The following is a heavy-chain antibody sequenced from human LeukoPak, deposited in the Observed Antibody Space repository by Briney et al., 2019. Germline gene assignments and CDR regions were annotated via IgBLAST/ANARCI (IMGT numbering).Heavy chain of an antibody. Sequence: GESLKISRKGSGYRLTTYWLGWVRQMPGKGLEWMGIIYPGDSDTRYSPSFQGQITISADKSISTAYLQWSSLKASDSAMYYCASQVYCNTTTCSDHWGQGTLVTVSS. CDR1: GYRLTTYW. V-gene: IGHV5-51*01. D-gene: IGHD2-2*01. CDR2: IYPGDSDT. CDR3: ASQVYCNTTTCSDH. J-gene: IGHJ4*02.